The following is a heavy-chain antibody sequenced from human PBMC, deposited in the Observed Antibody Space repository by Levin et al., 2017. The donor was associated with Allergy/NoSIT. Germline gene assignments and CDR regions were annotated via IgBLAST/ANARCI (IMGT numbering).Heavy chain of an antibody. Sequence: LSLTCAASGSTFDDYGMNWVRQAPGKGLEWVSGINWKGGRTGYADSVKGRFTISRDNAKNSLYLQMNSLRAEDTALYYCARDKGIAVAGGFDYWGQGTLVTVSS. CDR2: INWKGGRT. D-gene: IGHD6-19*01. CDR3: ARDKGIAVAGGFDY. CDR1: GSTFDDYG. V-gene: IGHV3-20*04. J-gene: IGHJ4*02.